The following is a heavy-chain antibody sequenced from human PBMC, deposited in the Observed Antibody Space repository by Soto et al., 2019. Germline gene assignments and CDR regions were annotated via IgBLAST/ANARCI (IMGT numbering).Heavy chain of an antibody. CDR2: IYASGST. J-gene: IGHJ4*02. CDR1: GDSISGYY. Sequence: QVQLQESGPTLVKPSETLSLTCTVSGDSISGYYWNWIRQPAGKGLEWIGRIYASGSTISNRSLRSRVAMSVDTSKNQFSLNLNSVTAADTAMYYCARSGYSSAWYTAFDYWSKGILVTVSS. CDR3: ARSGYSSAWYTAFDY. D-gene: IGHD6-19*01. V-gene: IGHV4-4*07.